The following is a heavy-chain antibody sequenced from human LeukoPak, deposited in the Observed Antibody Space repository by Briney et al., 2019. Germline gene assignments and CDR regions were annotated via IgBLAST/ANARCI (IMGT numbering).Heavy chain of an antibody. Sequence: GESLKISCKISGYILTNNWIGWVRQMPGKGLEWMGIIYPGDSDTRYSPSFQGQVTISADKSISTAYLQWSSLKASDTAMYYCARHAEMATPDYWGQGTLVTVSS. V-gene: IGHV5-51*01. CDR1: GYILTNNW. D-gene: IGHD5-24*01. CDR3: ARHAEMATPDY. J-gene: IGHJ4*02. CDR2: IYPGDSDT.